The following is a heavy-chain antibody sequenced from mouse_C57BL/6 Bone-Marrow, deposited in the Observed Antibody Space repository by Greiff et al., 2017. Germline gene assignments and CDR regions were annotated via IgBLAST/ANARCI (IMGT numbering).Heavy chain of an antibody. D-gene: IGHD2-3*01. V-gene: IGHV5-6*01. CDR2: ISSGGSYT. CDR1: GFTFSSYG. CDR3: ASHDGYFYWYLDV. J-gene: IGHJ1*02. Sequence: EVKLQESGGDLVKPGGSLKLSCAASGFTFSSYGMSWVRQTPDKRLEWVATISSGGSYTYYPDSVKGRFTISRDNAKNTLYLQMSSLKSEDTAMYYCASHDGYFYWYLDVWGTGTTVNGSS.